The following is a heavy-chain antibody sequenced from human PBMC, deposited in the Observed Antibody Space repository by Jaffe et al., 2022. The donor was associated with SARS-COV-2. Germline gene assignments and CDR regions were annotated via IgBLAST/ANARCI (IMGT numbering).Heavy chain of an antibody. Sequence: QVQLQESGPGLVKPSQTLSLTCTVSGGSISSGSYYWSWIRQPAGKGLEWIGRIYTSGSTNYNPSLKSRVTISVDTSKNQFSLKLSSVTAADTAVYYCARAVGYCSGGSCYSSYYYGMDVWGQGTTVTVSS. V-gene: IGHV4-61*02. CDR2: IYTSGST. D-gene: IGHD2-15*01. CDR1: GGSISSGSYY. J-gene: IGHJ6*02. CDR3: ARAVGYCSGGSCYSSYYYGMDV.